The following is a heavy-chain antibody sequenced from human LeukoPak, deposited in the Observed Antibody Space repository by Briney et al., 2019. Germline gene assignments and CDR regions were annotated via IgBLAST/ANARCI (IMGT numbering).Heavy chain of an antibody. D-gene: IGHD5-18*01. J-gene: IGHJ4*02. CDR2: ISGSGGGT. Sequence: PGGSLRLSCAASGFTFSGYAMSWVRQAPGKGLEWDSGISGSGGGTNYAESVKGRFTISRDNSKNTLYLQMNSLRAQDTAVYYRAKDTGGYSYANFDYWGQGTLVTVSS. CDR1: GFTFSGYA. CDR3: AKDTGGYSYANFDY. V-gene: IGHV3-23*01.